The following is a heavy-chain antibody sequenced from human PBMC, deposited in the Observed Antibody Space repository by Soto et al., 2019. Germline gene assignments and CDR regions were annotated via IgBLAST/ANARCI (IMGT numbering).Heavy chain of an antibody. CDR3: ARGVRYSGYSQYDY. CDR2: ISAYKGNT. V-gene: IGHV1-18*01. Sequence: ASVKVSCKASGYTFTSYGISWVRQAPGQGLEWMGWISAYKGNTNYAQKLQGRVTMTTDTSTSTAYMELRSLRSDDTAVYYCARGVRYSGYSQYDYWGQGTLVTVSS. D-gene: IGHD5-12*01. J-gene: IGHJ4*02. CDR1: GYTFTSYG.